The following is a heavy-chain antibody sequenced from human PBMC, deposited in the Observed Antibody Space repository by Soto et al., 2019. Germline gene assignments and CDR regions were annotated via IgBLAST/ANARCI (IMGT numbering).Heavy chain of an antibody. Sequence: SETLSLTCTVSGGSISSGDYYWSWIRQPPGEGLEWIGYIYYSGSTYYNPSLKSRVTISVDTSKNQFSLKLSSVTAADTAVYYCARATIVLVPAAMVSHWFDPWGQGTLVTVSS. V-gene: IGHV4-30-4*01. CDR1: GGSISSGDYY. CDR2: IYYSGST. CDR3: ARATIVLVPAAMVSHWFDP. J-gene: IGHJ5*02. D-gene: IGHD2-2*01.